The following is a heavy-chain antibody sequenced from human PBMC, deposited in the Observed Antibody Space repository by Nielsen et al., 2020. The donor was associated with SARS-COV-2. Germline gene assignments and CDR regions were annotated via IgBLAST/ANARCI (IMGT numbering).Heavy chain of an antibody. D-gene: IGHD1-26*01. Sequence: GESLKISCAASGFTFSSYAMSWVRQAPGKGLEWVSAISGSGGSTYYADSVKGRFTISRDNSKNTLYLQMNGLRAEDTAVYYCARGHAGGGALHLDYWGQGTLVTVSS. J-gene: IGHJ4*02. V-gene: IGHV3-23*01. CDR2: ISGSGGST. CDR3: ARGHAGGGALHLDY. CDR1: GFTFSSYA.